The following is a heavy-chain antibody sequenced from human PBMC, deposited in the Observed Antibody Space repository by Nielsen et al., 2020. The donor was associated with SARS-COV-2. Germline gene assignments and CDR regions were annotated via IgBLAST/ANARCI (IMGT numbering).Heavy chain of an antibody. Sequence: GESLKISCAASGFTFSNAWMSWVRQAPGKGLEWVGRIKSKTDGGTTDYAAPVKGRFTVSRDDSKNTLYLQMNSLKTEDTAVYYCTTDLRRFLEYILNGYYYYGMDVWGQGTTVTVSS. J-gene: IGHJ6*02. V-gene: IGHV3-15*01. D-gene: IGHD3-3*01. CDR1: GFTFSNAW. CDR2: IKSKTDGGTT. CDR3: TTDLRRFLEYILNGYYYYGMDV.